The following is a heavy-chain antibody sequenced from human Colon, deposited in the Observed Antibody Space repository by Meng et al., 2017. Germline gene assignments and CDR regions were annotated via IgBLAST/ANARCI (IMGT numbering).Heavy chain of an antibody. J-gene: IGHJ4*02. CDR2: ISSTGSTI. D-gene: IGHD2-21*02. CDR1: GFTFSYHF. Sequence: GESLKISCTASGFTFSYHFMSWIRQAPGKGLEWVSYISSTGSTIYYADSVKGRFTISRDNAKNSLYLQMNILRAEDTAVYYCARDFGDWGDYWGQGTLVTVSS. CDR3: ARDFGDWGDY. V-gene: IGHV3-11*04.